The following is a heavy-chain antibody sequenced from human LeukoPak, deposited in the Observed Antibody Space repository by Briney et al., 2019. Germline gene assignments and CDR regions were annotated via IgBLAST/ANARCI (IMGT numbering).Heavy chain of an antibody. D-gene: IGHD3-22*01. CDR1: GFTFSSYA. Sequence: GGSLRLSCAASGFTFSSYAMHWVRQAPGKGLEWVAVISYDGSNKYYADSVKGRFTISRDNSKNTLYLQMNSLRAEDTAVYYCARDAAYYYDSSGYLDYWGQGTLVTVSS. J-gene: IGHJ4*02. CDR2: ISYDGSNK. CDR3: ARDAAYYYDSSGYLDY. V-gene: IGHV3-30-3*01.